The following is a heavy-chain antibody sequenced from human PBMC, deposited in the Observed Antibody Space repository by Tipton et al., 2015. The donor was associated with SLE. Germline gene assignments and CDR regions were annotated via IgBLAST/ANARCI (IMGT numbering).Heavy chain of an antibody. CDR3: ARGRGIFDL. J-gene: IGHJ2*01. V-gene: IGHV4-34*01. D-gene: IGHD3-16*01. Sequence: LRLSCAASGFTFSSYEMNWVRQAPGKGLEWIGEINHSGSTNYNPSLKSRVTISVDTSKNQFSLKLTSVTAADMAFYYCARGRGIFDLWGRGTLVTVSS. CDR2: INHSGST. CDR1: GFTFSSYE.